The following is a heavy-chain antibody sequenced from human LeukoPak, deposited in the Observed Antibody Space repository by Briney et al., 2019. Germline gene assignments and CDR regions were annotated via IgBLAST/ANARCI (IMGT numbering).Heavy chain of an antibody. J-gene: IGHJ6*03. CDR1: GFTFSNYS. CDR2: IWYDGSKK. Sequence: PGGSLRLSCAASGFTFSNYSMHWVRQTPGKGLEGVAVIWYDGSKKYYADSVKGRFTISRDDSKKKIYLQRNSLRAEDTAVYYCAKEGAVGDYYYYMDVWGKGITVTVSS. V-gene: IGHV3-33*06. CDR3: AKEGAVGDYYYYMDV. D-gene: IGHD2-15*01.